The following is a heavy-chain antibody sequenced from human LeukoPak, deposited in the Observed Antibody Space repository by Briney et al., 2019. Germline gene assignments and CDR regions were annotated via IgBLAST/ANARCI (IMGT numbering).Heavy chain of an antibody. Sequence: GGFLRLSCAASGFTVSSNYRSWVRQAPGKGLEWVSVIYSGGSTYYADSVKGRFTISRDNSKNTLYLQMNSLRDEDTAVYYCARVRSGGSYYIFDYWGQGTLVTVSS. CDR2: IYSGGST. J-gene: IGHJ4*02. D-gene: IGHD1-26*01. CDR3: ARVRSGGSYYIFDY. V-gene: IGHV3-66*02. CDR1: GFTVSSNY.